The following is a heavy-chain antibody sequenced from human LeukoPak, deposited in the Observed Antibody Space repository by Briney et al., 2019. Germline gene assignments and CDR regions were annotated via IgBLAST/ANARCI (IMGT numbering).Heavy chain of an antibody. CDR3: ARDKQPGDY. V-gene: IGHV4-59*01. CDR1: GGSISSYY. Sequence: PSETLSLTCTVSGGSISSYYWSWIRQPPGKGLEWIGYIYYSGSTTYNPSLRSRVTLSVDPSKNQFSLKLSSVTAADTAVYYCARDKQPGDYWGQGTLVTVSS. D-gene: IGHD5-18*01. CDR2: IYYSGST. J-gene: IGHJ4*02.